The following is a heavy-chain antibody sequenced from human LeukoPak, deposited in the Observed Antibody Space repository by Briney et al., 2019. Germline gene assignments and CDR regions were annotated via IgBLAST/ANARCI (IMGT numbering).Heavy chain of an antibody. J-gene: IGHJ4*02. CDR2: INPNSGGT. CDR1: GYTFTGYY. V-gene: IGHV1-2*02. D-gene: IGHD2-2*02. Sequence: ASVKVSCKASGYTFTGYYMHWVRQAPGQGLEWMGWINPNSGGTNYAQKFQGRVTMTRDTSISAAYMELGRLRSDDTAVYYCARGRRYCSSTSCYTEGFDYWGQGTLVTVSS. CDR3: ARGRRYCSSTSCYTEGFDY.